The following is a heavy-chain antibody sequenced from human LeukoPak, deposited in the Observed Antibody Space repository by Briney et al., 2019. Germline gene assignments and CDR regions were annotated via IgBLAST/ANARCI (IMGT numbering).Heavy chain of an antibody. Sequence: GRSLRLSCAASGFTFSSYSMNWVRQAPGKGLEWVSSISSSSSYIYYADSVKGRFTISRDNAKNSLYLQMNSLRAEDTAVYYCARKYPAGLGELSFIDYWGQGTLVTVSS. CDR2: ISSSSSYI. D-gene: IGHD3-16*02. CDR3: ARKYPAGLGELSFIDY. J-gene: IGHJ4*02. CDR1: GFTFSSYS. V-gene: IGHV3-21*01.